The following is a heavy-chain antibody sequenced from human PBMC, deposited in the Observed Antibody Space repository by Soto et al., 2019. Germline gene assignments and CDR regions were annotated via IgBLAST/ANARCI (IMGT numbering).Heavy chain of an antibody. V-gene: IGHV3-21*01. J-gene: IGHJ6*02. Sequence: PGGSLRLSCAASGFTFSSYSMNWVRQAPGKGLEWVSSISSSSSYIHYADSVKGRFTISRDNAKNSLYLQMNSLRAEDTAVYYCARDDCSSTSCYRMDVWGQGTTVTVSS. CDR2: ISSSSSYI. CDR3: ARDDCSSTSCYRMDV. CDR1: GFTFSSYS. D-gene: IGHD2-2*02.